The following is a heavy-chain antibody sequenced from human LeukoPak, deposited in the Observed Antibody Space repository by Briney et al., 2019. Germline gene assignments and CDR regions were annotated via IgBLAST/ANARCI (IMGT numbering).Heavy chain of an antibody. CDR2: IYYSGST. D-gene: IGHD3-10*01. V-gene: IGHV4-59*01. J-gene: IGHJ6*02. CDR1: GGSISGYY. CDR3: AREGNYGSGRGMDV. Sequence: SETLSLTCTVSGGSISGYYWSWIRLPPGKRLEWIGYIYYSGSTNYNPSLRSRLTMSADTSKNQLSLTVSSVTAADTAVYYCAREGNYGSGRGMDVWGQGTTVTVSS.